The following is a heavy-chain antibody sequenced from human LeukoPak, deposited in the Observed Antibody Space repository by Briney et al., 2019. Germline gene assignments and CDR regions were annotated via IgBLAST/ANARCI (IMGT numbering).Heavy chain of an antibody. V-gene: IGHV3-23*01. CDR2: ISGSSLSA. CDR1: GFTFSSCA. Sequence: GGSLILSCAASGFTFSSCAMSWVRQAPGKGLEWVSVISGSSLSAYYADSVKGRFTISRDNSKNTLYLQMNSLGVEDTAVYYCAKDPCTDGVCYTSSYYGMDVWGLGTTVTVSS. CDR3: AKDPCTDGVCYTSSYYGMDV. D-gene: IGHD2-8*01. J-gene: IGHJ6*02.